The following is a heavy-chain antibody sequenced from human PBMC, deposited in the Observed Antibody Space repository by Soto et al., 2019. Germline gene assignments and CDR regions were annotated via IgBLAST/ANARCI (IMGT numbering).Heavy chain of an antibody. CDR1: GYSFTSYW. CDR3: ARHEGPVRMVAATHFDY. V-gene: IGHV5-51*01. CDR2: IYPGDSDT. Sequence: GESLKISCKGSGYSFTSYWIGWVRQMPGKGLEWMGIIYPGDSDTRYSPSFQGQVTISADKSISTAYLQWSSLKASDTAMYYCARHEGPVRMVAATHFDYWGQGTLVTVSS. J-gene: IGHJ4*02. D-gene: IGHD2-15*01.